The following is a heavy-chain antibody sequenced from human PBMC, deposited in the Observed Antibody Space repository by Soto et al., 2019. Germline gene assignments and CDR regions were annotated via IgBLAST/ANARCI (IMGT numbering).Heavy chain of an antibody. CDR3: AREASSWQYYYYGMDV. V-gene: IGHV4-39*07. J-gene: IGHJ6*02. Sequence: SETLSLTCTVSGGSISSSSYYWGWIRQPPGKGLEWIGSIYYSGSTYYNPSLKSRVTISVDTSKNQFSLKLSSVTAADTAVYYCAREASSWQYYYYGMDVWGQGTTVTVSS. CDR1: GGSISSSSYY. CDR2: IYYSGST. D-gene: IGHD6-13*01.